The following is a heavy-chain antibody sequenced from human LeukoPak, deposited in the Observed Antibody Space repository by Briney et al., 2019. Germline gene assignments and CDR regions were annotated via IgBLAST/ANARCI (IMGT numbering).Heavy chain of an antibody. V-gene: IGHV3-11*04. CDR1: GFTFSDYY. CDR3: ARDERSDY. J-gene: IGHJ4*02. CDR2: ISTSGSTI. Sequence: SGGSLRLSCVASGFTFSDYYMSWIRQAPGKGLECVSYISTSGSTIYYADSVKGRFTIFRDNAKNSLYLQMNNLRAEDTAMYYCARDERSDYWGQGTLVTVSS.